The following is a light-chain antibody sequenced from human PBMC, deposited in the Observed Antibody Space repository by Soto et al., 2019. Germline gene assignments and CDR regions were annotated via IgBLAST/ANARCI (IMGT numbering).Light chain of an antibody. Sequence: EIGLTQSAGTLSLSPGERATLSCRASQSVXSSYLAWYQQKPGQAPRLLXYAASSRATGIPDRLSGSGSGTDFTLTISRLEPEDFAVYYCQQYGSSPITFGQGTRLEIK. J-gene: IGKJ5*01. CDR2: AAS. CDR1: QSVXSSY. CDR3: QQYGSSPIT. V-gene: IGKV3-20*01.